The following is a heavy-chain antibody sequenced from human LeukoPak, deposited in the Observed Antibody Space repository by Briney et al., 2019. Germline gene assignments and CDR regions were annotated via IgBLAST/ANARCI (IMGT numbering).Heavy chain of an antibody. J-gene: IGHJ4*02. V-gene: IGHV3-53*01. D-gene: IGHD3-16*01. Sequence: GGSLRLSCAASGFTVSSNYMSWVRRAPGKGLEWVSVIYSGGTTYYADSVKGRFTISRDNSKNTPYLQMNSLRAEDTAVYFCARATFFAYYFDTWGQGTLVTVSS. CDR3: ARATFFAYYFDT. CDR1: GFTVSSNY. CDR2: IYSGGTT.